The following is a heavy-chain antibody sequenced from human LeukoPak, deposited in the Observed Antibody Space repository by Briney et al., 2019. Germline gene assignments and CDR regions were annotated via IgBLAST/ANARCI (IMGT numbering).Heavy chain of an antibody. V-gene: IGHV3-30*02. Sequence: GGSLRLSCAASGFTFSTYGIHWVRQAPGQGLEWVAFIRYDGSNKYYADSVKGRFTISRDNSKNTLYLQMNSLRAEDTAVYYCAKGSGSYLSPLYYFDYWGQGTLVTVSS. CDR1: GFTFSTYG. CDR2: IRYDGSNK. D-gene: IGHD1-26*01. J-gene: IGHJ4*02. CDR3: AKGSGSYLSPLYYFDY.